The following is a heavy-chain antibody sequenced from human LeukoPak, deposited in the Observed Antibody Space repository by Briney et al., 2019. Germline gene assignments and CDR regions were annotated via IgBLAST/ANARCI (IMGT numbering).Heavy chain of an antibody. Sequence: GGSLRLSCAASGFTFSDYYMSWIRQAPGKGLEWVSYISSSGSTIYYADSVKGRFTISRDNAKNSLYLQMNSLRAEDTAVYYCARDSMYYDILTGYFDYWGQGTLVTVSS. J-gene: IGHJ4*02. V-gene: IGHV3-11*04. CDR3: ARDSMYYDILTGYFDY. D-gene: IGHD3-9*01. CDR1: GFTFSDYY. CDR2: ISSSGSTI.